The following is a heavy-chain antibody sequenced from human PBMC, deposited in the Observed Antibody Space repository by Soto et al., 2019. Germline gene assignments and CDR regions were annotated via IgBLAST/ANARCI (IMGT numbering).Heavy chain of an antibody. CDR2: ISYDGSSK. CDR1: GFTFSNYG. Sequence: QVQLVESGGGVVQPGRSLRLSCAASGFTFSNYGMYWFRQAPGKGLEWVAFISYDGSSKFYADPMKGRHPISRDTSKNTLYLQMNSLRAEDTAVYYCVKRIGNYWALDYWREGTVVTVST. J-gene: IGHJ4*02. V-gene: IGHV3-30*18. CDR3: VKRIGNYWALDY. D-gene: IGHD1-26*01.